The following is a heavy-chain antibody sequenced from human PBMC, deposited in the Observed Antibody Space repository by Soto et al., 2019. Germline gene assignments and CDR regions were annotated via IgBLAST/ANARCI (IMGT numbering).Heavy chain of an antibody. V-gene: IGHV1-69*01. CDR2: IIPIFGTA. Sequence: QVQLVQSGAEVKKPGSSVKVSCKASGGTFSSYAISWVRQAPGQGLEWMGGIIPIFGTANYAQTFQGRVTITADESTSTAYMELSSLRSEDTAVYYCAEGEGYYYDSSGYYYDCKLDYWGQGTLVTVSS. CDR1: GGTFSSYA. D-gene: IGHD3-22*01. CDR3: AEGEGYYYDSSGYYYDCKLDY. J-gene: IGHJ4*02.